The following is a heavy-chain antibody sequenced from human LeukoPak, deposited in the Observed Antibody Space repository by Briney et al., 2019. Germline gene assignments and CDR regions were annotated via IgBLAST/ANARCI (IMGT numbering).Heavy chain of an antibody. D-gene: IGHD2-15*01. CDR3: AKAPVTTCRGAFCYPFDY. Sequence: PGGSLRLSCAASGFTLSSYAMSWVRQAPVKGLEWVSAISDTGNTYHADSVKGRFTISRDSSKNTLFLQMNRLRPEDAAVYYCAKAPVTTCRGAFCYPFDYWGLGTLVTVSS. CDR1: GFTLSSYA. J-gene: IGHJ4*02. CDR2: ISDTGNT. V-gene: IGHV3-23*01.